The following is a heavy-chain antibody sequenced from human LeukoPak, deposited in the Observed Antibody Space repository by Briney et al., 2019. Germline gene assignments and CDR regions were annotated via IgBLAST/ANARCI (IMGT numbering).Heavy chain of an antibody. CDR1: GFTFSSYA. D-gene: IGHD3-10*01. Sequence: GGSLRLSCAASGFTFSSYAMSWVRQAPGKGLEWVSIISGSGGSANHADSVKGRFTISRDNSKNTLYLQMNSLRAEDTAVYYRAKPYYGSGSYYGFNYYAFDYWGQGTLVTVSS. J-gene: IGHJ4*02. CDR3: AKPYYGSGSYYGFNYYAFDY. CDR2: ISGSGGSA. V-gene: IGHV3-23*01.